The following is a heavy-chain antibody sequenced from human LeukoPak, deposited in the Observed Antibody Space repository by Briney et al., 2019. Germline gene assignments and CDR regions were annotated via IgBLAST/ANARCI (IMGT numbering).Heavy chain of an antibody. Sequence: GGSLRLSCAASGFTFSNYAMSWVRQAPGKGLEWVSSISGSGGTTYYADSLKGRFTISRDNSKDTLYLQMNSLRVEDTAVYYCAQDRSLLYSRWFDPWGQGTLVTVSS. D-gene: IGHD1-26*01. V-gene: IGHV3-23*01. CDR1: GFTFSNYA. J-gene: IGHJ5*02. CDR3: AQDRSLLYSRWFDP. CDR2: ISGSGGTT.